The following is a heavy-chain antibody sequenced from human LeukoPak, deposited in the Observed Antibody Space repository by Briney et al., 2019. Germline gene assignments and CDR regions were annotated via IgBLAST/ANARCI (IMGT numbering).Heavy chain of an antibody. D-gene: IGHD3-22*01. CDR3: AKGAYDSSGYPSDY. J-gene: IGHJ4*02. V-gene: IGHV3-23*01. CDR2: ISGSGGST. CDR1: GFTFSSYS. Sequence: GSLRLSCAASGFTFSSYSMNWVRQAPGKGLEWVSAISGSGGSTYYADSVKGRFTISRDNSKNTLYLQMNSLRAEDTAVYYCAKGAYDSSGYPSDYWGQGTLVTVSS.